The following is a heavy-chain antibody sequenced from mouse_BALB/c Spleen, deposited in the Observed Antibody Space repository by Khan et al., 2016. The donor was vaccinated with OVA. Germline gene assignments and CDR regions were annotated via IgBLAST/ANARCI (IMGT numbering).Heavy chain of an antibody. Sequence: QVQLKESGTELVRPGTSVKMSCKAAGYTFTNYWIGWVKQRPGHGLEWIGDIYPGGGYTNYNEKFKGKATLTADTSSSTAYIQLSSLTSEDSAIYYCAKGNRYVDYAMDYWGQGTSVTVSS. D-gene: IGHD2-14*01. CDR3: AKGNRYVDYAMDY. CDR2: IYPGGGYT. J-gene: IGHJ4*01. V-gene: IGHV1-63*02. CDR1: GYTFTNYW.